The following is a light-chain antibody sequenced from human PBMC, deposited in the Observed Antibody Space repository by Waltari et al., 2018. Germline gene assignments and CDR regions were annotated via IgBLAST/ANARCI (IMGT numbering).Light chain of an antibody. CDR2: ENT. J-gene: IGLJ3*02. V-gene: IGLV1-51*02. Sequence: QSVLTQPPSVSAAPGQNVTISCSGSSSNIGHNYVSWFQQFPGTAPKFLIYENTTRPAGIPARLSGARSGTSATLGITGLQTGDQADYYCGTWDTSLSAYWVFGGGTKLTVL. CDR1: SSNIGHNY. CDR3: GTWDTSLSAYWV.